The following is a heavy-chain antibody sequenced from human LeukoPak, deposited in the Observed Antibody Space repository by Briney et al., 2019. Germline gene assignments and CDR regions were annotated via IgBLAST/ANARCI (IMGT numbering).Heavy chain of an antibody. CDR1: GGSFSGHY. V-gene: IGHV4-34*01. CDR3: ARGQHYGSGSYYY. CDR2: INHSGST. Sequence: PSETLSLTCAVYGGSFSGHYWSWIRQPPGKGLEWIGEINHSGSTNYNPSLKSRVTISVDTSKNQFSLKLSSVTAADTAVYYCARGQHYGSGSYYYWGQGTLVTVSS. J-gene: IGHJ4*02. D-gene: IGHD3-10*01.